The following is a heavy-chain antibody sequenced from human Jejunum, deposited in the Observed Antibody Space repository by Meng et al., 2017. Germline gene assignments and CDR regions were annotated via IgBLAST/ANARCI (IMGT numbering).Heavy chain of an antibody. CDR1: GLTFSSNW. D-gene: IGHD2-21*02. J-gene: IGHJ4*02. CDR3: ASESVVVTGGFDY. V-gene: IGHV3-7*01. Sequence: GESLKISCAASGLTFSSNWMNWVRQAPGKGLEWVANINEDGSEKYYVDSVKGRFTISRDNAKNSVHLQMNSLRAEDTAVYFCASESVVVTGGFDYWGQGTLATVSS. CDR2: INEDGSEK.